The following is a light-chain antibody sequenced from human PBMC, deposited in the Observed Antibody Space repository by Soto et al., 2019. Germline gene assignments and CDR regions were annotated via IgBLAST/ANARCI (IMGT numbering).Light chain of an antibody. CDR2: KAS. Sequence: DIQMTQSPSTLSGSVGDRVTITCRASQTISSWLAWYQQKPGKAPKLLIYKASTLKSGVPSRFSGSGSGTEFTLTINSLQPDDFATYYCQQYNSYPLTFGGGTKVDI. V-gene: IGKV1-5*03. CDR1: QTISSW. CDR3: QQYNSYPLT. J-gene: IGKJ4*01.